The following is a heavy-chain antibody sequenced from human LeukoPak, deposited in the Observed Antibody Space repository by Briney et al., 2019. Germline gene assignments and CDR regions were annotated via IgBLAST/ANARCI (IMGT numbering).Heavy chain of an antibody. CDR1: GFTFDDYA. V-gene: IGHV3-9*01. CDR2: ISWNSGSI. Sequence: PGGSLRLSCAASGFTFDDYAMHWVRQAPGKGLEWVSGISWNSGSIGYADSVKGRFTISRDSAKNSLYLQMNSLRAEDTALYYCAKDKFPNYGDYQGGYFDYWGQGTLVTVSS. CDR3: AKDKFPNYGDYQGGYFDY. J-gene: IGHJ4*02. D-gene: IGHD4-17*01.